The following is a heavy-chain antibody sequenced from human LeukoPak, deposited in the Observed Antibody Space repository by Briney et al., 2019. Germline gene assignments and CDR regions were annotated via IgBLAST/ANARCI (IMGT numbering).Heavy chain of an antibody. V-gene: IGHV4-61*01. CDR2: IYYSGST. J-gene: IGHJ6*03. CDR1: GGSISSGTYY. Sequence: PSETLSLTCTVSGGSISSGTYYWSWIRQPPGKGLEWIGYIYYSGSTNYNPSLKSRVTISVDTSKNQFSLKLSSVTAADTAVYYCARLYYDSSGFYYYYYYMDVWGKGTTVTISS. D-gene: IGHD3-22*01. CDR3: ARLYYDSSGFYYYYYYMDV.